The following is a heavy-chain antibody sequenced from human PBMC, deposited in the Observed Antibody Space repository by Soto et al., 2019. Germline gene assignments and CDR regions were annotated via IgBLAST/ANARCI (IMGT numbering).Heavy chain of an antibody. CDR3: ASLGGYSGYDYNKASYYYYYMDV. J-gene: IGHJ6*03. Sequence: GGSLRLSCAASGFTFSSYWMHWVRQAPGKGLVWVSRINSDGSSTSYADSVKGRFTISRDNAKNTLYLQMNSLRAEDTAVYYCASLGGYSGYDYNKASYYYYYMDVWGKGTTVTVSS. CDR1: GFTFSSYW. CDR2: INSDGSST. D-gene: IGHD5-12*01. V-gene: IGHV3-74*01.